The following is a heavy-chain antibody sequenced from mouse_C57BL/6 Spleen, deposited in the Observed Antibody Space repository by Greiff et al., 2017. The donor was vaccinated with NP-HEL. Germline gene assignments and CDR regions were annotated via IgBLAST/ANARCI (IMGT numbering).Heavy chain of an antibody. CDR1: GYSITSGYY. CDR2: ISYDGSN. CDR3: AREGDYGDMDY. Sequence: DVQLQESGPGLVKPSQSLSLTCSVTGYSITSGYYWNWIRQFPGNKLEWMGYISYDGSNNYNPSLKNRISITRDTSKNQFFLKLNSVTTEDTATYYCAREGDYGDMDYWGQGTSVTVSS. J-gene: IGHJ4*01. V-gene: IGHV3-6*01. D-gene: IGHD2-4*01.